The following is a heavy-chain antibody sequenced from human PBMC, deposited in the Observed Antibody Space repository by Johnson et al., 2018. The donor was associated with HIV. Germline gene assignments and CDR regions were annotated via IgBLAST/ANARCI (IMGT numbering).Heavy chain of an antibody. V-gene: IGHV3-30*02. CDR3: AKDRPLYVLHLFGAFDI. Sequence: QVQLVESGGGVVQPGGSLRLSCAASGFTFSSYGMHWVRQAPGKGLEWVAFIRYDGRNKYYADSVKGRFPLSRDNSKNTLYLQMNSLRAEDTAVYYCAKDRPLYVLHLFGAFDIWGQGTMVTVSS. D-gene: IGHD2-15*01. CDR2: IRYDGRNK. CDR1: GFTFSSYG. J-gene: IGHJ3*02.